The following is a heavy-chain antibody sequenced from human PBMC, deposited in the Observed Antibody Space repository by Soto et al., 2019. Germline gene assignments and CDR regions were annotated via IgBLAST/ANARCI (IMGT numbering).Heavy chain of an antibody. D-gene: IGHD5-12*01. V-gene: IGHV4-34*01. J-gene: IGHJ4*02. CDR3: ARGQEGVVATH. CDR2: IKDGGYT. Sequence: QVQLQQWGAGLLKPSETLSLNCGVNGGSLSGYYWSWIRQPPGKGLEWIGEIKDGGYTNYSPSLKSRATISSDRSNNQSSLRLNSVTAADTGVYYCARGQEGVVATHWDQGALVTVSS. CDR1: GGSLSGYY.